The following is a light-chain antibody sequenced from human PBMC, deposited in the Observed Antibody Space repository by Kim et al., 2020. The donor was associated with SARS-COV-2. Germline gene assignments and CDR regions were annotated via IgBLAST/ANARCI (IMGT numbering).Light chain of an antibody. V-gene: IGKV1-5*03. J-gene: IGKJ1*01. Sequence: LPASIGARDTITSRGIKDIPTWLAWYQPRPGKAPNLLNSEASSLESGVPSRFSGCGSGSEFTLTISSLQPDDLGTYYCQEHNTRTFGQGTKVDIK. CDR2: EAS. CDR1: KDIPTW. CDR3: QEHNTRT.